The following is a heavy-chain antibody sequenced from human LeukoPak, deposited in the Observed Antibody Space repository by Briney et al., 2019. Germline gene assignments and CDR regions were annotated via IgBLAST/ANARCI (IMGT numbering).Heavy chain of an antibody. CDR1: GFTFSSYS. Sequence: GGSLRLSCAASGFTFSSYSRNWVRQAPGKGLEWVSSISSSSSYIYYADSVKGRFTISRGNAKNSLYLQMNSLRAEDTAVYYCARDVLMVYARGYYYYYYMDVWGKGTTVTVSS. CDR2: ISSSSSYI. CDR3: ARDVLMVYARGYYYYYYMDV. J-gene: IGHJ6*03. V-gene: IGHV3-21*01. D-gene: IGHD2-8*01.